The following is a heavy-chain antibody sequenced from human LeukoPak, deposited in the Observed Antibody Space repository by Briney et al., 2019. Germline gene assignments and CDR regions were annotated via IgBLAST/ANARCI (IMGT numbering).Heavy chain of an antibody. J-gene: IGHJ4*02. Sequence: SETLSLTCAVYGGSFSGYYWSWIRQPPGKGLEWIGEINHSGSTNYNPSLKSRVTISVDTSKNQFSLKLSSVTAADTAVYYCARATTVTTPFDYWGQGTLVTVSS. D-gene: IGHD4-11*01. CDR1: GGSFSGYY. V-gene: IGHV4-34*01. CDR3: ARATTVTTPFDY. CDR2: INHSGST.